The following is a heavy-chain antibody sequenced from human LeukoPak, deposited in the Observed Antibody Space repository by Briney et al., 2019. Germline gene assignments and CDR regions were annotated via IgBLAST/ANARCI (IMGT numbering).Heavy chain of an antibody. D-gene: IGHD6-19*01. CDR3: ARDRVAVAGTISYYYYYYMDV. V-gene: IGHV3-48*03. CDR1: GFTFSSYG. CDR2: ISSSGSTI. J-gene: IGHJ6*03. Sequence: GGSLRLSCAASGFTFSSYGMNWVRQAPGKGLEWVSYISSSGSTIYYADSVKGRFTISRDNAKNSLYLQMNSLRAEDTAVYYCARDRVAVAGTISYYYYYYMDVWGKGTTVTVSS.